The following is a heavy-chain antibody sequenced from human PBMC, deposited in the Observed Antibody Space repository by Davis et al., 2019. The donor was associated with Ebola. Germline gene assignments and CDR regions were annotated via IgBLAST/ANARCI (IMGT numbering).Heavy chain of an antibody. Sequence: AASVKVSCKASGYTFTSYDINWVRQATGQGLEWMGWMNPNSGNTGYAQKFQGRVTMTRNTSISTAYMELSSLRSEDTAVYYCARGRFRGSAGTRGTSFDYWGQGTLVTVSS. CDR2: MNPNSGNT. J-gene: IGHJ4*02. V-gene: IGHV1-8*01. CDR3: ARGRFRGSAGTRGTSFDY. D-gene: IGHD6-13*01. CDR1: GYTFTSYD.